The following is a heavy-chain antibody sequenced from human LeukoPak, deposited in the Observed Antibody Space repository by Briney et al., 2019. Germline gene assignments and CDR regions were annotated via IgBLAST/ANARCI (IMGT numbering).Heavy chain of an antibody. CDR1: GGSISSYY. CDR3: ARDQGSGWPYYFDY. D-gene: IGHD6-19*01. J-gene: IGHJ4*02. V-gene: IGHV4-59*01. Sequence: KASETLSLTCTVSGGSISSYYWSWIRQPPGKGLEWIGYIYYSGSTNYNPSLKSRVTISVDTSKNQFSLKLSSVTAADTAVYYCARDQGSGWPYYFDYWGQGTLVTVSS. CDR2: IYYSGST.